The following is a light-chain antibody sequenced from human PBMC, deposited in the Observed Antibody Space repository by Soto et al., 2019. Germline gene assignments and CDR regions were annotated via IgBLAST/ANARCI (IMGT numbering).Light chain of an antibody. Sequence: QSVLTQPPSASGSPGQSVTISCTGANSDVGSYNFVSWYQQHPGKAPKLLIYEVTKRPSGVPDRFSGSKSGNTASLTVSGLQAEVEADYYCSSYTSSSIPYVFGTGTKVTVL. V-gene: IGLV2-8*01. J-gene: IGLJ1*01. CDR3: SSYTSSSIPYV. CDR2: EVT. CDR1: NSDVGSYNF.